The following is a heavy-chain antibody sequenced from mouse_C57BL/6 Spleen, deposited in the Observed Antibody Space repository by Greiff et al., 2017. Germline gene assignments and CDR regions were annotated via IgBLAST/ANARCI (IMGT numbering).Heavy chain of an antibody. CDR2: ISDGGSYT. Sequence: EVKLVESGGGLVKPGGSLKLSCAASGFTFSSYAMSWVRQTPEKRLEWVATISDGGSYTYYPDNVKGRFTISRDNAKNNLYLQISHLKSEDTAMYYCARGLAGPYYFDYWGKGTTLTVSS. J-gene: IGHJ2*01. V-gene: IGHV5-4*03. CDR3: ARGLAGPYYFDY. CDR1: GFTFSSYA. D-gene: IGHD1-1*01.